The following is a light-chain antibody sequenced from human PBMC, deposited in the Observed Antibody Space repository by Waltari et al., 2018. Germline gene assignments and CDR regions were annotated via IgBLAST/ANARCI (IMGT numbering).Light chain of an antibody. J-gene: IGKJ2*01. Sequence: DIVMTQSPVSLAVPRAERATINSKSSQSVLYSSNNLNYLAWDQQKPGQPPKLLIYWASTRESGVPDRFSGSGSGTDFTLTISSLQAEDVAVYYCQQFYSTPYTFGQGTKLEIK. CDR1: QSVLYSSNNLNY. V-gene: IGKV4-1*01. CDR2: WAS. CDR3: QQFYSTPYT.